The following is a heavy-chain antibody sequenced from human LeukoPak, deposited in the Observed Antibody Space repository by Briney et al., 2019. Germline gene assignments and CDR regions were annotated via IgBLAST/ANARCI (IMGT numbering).Heavy chain of an antibody. CDR1: GFTFSSNW. D-gene: IGHD1-26*01. V-gene: IGHV3-74*01. CDR3: ARALGSPLDY. CDR2: INSDGSST. Sequence: GGSLRLSCAASGFTFSSNWLHWVRQAPGKGLVWISRINSDGSSTNYADSVKGRFTISRDNAKNTLYLQMNSLRAEDTAVYYCARALGSPLDYWGQGTLVTVSS. J-gene: IGHJ4*02.